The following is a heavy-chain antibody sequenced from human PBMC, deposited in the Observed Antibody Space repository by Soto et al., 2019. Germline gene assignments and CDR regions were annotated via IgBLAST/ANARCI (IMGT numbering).Heavy chain of an antibody. CDR1: GFSLSDYW. V-gene: IGHV3-74*01. D-gene: IGHD3-22*01. Sequence: VQLVESGGGSVQPGGSLRLSCSASGFSLSDYWIHWVRHLPGKGLVWVSRIKNDGSGTSYADSVIGRFTISRDNAKNTLYLQMNSLSVDDAAVYYCARGPEGDRSGDYGLSVWGQGTTVIVSS. CDR2: IKNDGSGT. CDR3: ARGPEGDRSGDYGLSV. J-gene: IGHJ6*02.